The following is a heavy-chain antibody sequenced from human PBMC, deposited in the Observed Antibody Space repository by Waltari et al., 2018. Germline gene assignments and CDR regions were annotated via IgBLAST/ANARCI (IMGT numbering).Heavy chain of an antibody. CDR3: AKSTGFSSGWYDF. J-gene: IGHJ5*01. CDR1: GYTFTANY. D-gene: IGHD6-19*01. Sequence: QVHLVQSGAEVKEPGASVRVSCQASGYTFTANYLHWVRQAPGQGLEWMAWVNPNSDGTNYVQKFQGRVAMTADTSTNTAYIELIRLRSDDTAIYYCAKSTGFSSGWYDFWGQGTLVTVSS. CDR2: VNPNSDGT. V-gene: IGHV1-2*02.